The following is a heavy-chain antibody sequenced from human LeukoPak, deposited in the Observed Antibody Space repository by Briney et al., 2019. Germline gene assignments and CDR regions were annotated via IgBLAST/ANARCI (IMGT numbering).Heavy chain of an antibody. CDR2: IYYSGST. J-gene: IGHJ4*02. CDR3: ARVLYCGGDCYGSWSNYFDY. V-gene: IGHV4-59*01. D-gene: IGHD2-21*02. CDR1: GGSISSYY. Sequence: SETLSLTCTVSGGSISSYYWSWIRQPPGKGLEWIGYIYYSGSTNYNPSLKSRVTISVDTSKNQFSLKLSSVTAADTAVYYCARVLYCGGDCYGSWSNYFDYWGQGTLVTVSS.